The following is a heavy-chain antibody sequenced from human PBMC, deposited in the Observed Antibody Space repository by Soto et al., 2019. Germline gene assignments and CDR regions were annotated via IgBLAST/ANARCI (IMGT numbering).Heavy chain of an antibody. CDR1: GFTFDDYA. CDR3: AKEAGLVRFFDWLSNGLDV. V-gene: IGHV3-9*01. D-gene: IGHD3-9*01. CDR2: ISWNSGNK. Sequence: EVQLVESGGDLVQPGRSLRLSCAASGFTFDDYAMHWVRQAPGKGLEWVSGISWNSGNKGYADSVKGRFTISRDNAKNFLYLEMNSLRAVDTALYYCAKEAGLVRFFDWLSNGLDVWGQGTAVTVS. J-gene: IGHJ6*02.